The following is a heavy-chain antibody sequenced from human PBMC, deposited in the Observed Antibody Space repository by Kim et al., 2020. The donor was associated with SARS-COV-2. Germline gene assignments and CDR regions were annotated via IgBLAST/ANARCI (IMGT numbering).Heavy chain of an antibody. CDR3: ARGPHYGSGSSYFDY. V-gene: IGHV1-8*01. CDR2: MNPNSGNT. D-gene: IGHD3-10*01. Sequence: ASVKVSCKASGYTFSSYDINWVRQATGQGLEWMGWMNPNSGNTGYAQKFQGRVTMSRNTSISTAYMELSSLRSEDTVVYYCARGPHYGSGSSYFDYWGQGTLVTVSS. J-gene: IGHJ4*02. CDR1: GYTFSSYD.